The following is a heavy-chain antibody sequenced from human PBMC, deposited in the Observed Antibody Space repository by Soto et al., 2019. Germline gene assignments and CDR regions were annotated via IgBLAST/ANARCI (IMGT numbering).Heavy chain of an antibody. V-gene: IGHV4-59*01. Sequence: SETLSLTCTVSGGSISSYYWSWIRQPPGKGLEWIGYIYHSGSTSYNPSLKSRVTISLDASKKQFSLKVSSVTAADTAVYYCAREYSGWYFDYWGQGTLVTVS. J-gene: IGHJ4*02. CDR2: IYHSGST. CDR1: GGSISSYY. D-gene: IGHD5-12*01. CDR3: AREYSGWYFDY.